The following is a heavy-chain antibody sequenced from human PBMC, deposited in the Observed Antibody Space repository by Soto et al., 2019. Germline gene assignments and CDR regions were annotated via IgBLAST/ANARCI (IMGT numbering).Heavy chain of an antibody. D-gene: IGHD6-19*01. CDR2: ISWDGGST. V-gene: IGHV3-43*01. CDR3: AKDGQWLAQGDYYYGMDV. Sequence: GGSLRLSCAASGFTFDDYTMHWVRQAPGKGLEWVSLISWDGGSTYYADSVKGRFTISRDNSKNSLYLQMNSLRTEDTALYYCAKDGQWLAQGDYYYGMDVWGQGTTVTVSS. J-gene: IGHJ6*02. CDR1: GFTFDDYT.